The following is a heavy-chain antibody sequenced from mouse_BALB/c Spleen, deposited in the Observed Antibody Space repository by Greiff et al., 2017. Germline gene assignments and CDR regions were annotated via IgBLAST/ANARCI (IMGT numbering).Heavy chain of an antibody. V-gene: IGHV2-2*02. CDR1: GFSLTSYG. D-gene: IGHD2-1*01. CDR2: IWSGGST. CDR3: ARDGNYSYFDY. Sequence: VKVVESGPGLVQPSQSLSITCTVSGFSLTSYGVHWVRQSPGKGLEWLGVIWSGGSTDYNAAFISRLSISKDNSKSQVFFKMNSLQANDTAIYYCARDGNYSYFDYWGQGTSVTVSS. J-gene: IGHJ4*01.